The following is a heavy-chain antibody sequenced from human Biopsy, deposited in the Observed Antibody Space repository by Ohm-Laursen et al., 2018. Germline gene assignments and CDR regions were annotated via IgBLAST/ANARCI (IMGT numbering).Heavy chain of an antibody. D-gene: IGHD5-24*01. CDR1: GFNFDDFA. CDR2: ISWSSGRI. Sequence: SLRLSCAASGFNFDDFAMHWVRQTPGKGLEWVSGISWSSGRIAYADSVKGRFTISRDNAKNSLYLQMNSLRAEDTALYYCAKGQAPDGYNYAFDIWGQGTMLTVSS. J-gene: IGHJ3*02. CDR3: AKGQAPDGYNYAFDI. V-gene: IGHV3-9*01.